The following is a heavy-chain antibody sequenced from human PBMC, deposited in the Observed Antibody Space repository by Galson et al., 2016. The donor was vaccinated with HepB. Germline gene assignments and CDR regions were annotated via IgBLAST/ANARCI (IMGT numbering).Heavy chain of an antibody. CDR1: GYTLSELS. V-gene: IGHV1-24*01. D-gene: IGHD4-17*01. CDR3: ATSEVTTLIEY. Sequence: SVKVSCKVSGYTLSELSMHWVRQAPGRGLEYMGGYDPEEGETIYAQKFQGRVTMTEDTSTDTAYMQLDSLGSDDTAVYYCATSEVTTLIEYWGQGTQVTVSS. J-gene: IGHJ4*02. CDR2: YDPEEGET.